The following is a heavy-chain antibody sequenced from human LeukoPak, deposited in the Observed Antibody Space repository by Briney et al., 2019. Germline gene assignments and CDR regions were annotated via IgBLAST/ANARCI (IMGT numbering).Heavy chain of an antibody. CDR3: VRDSEGSFDY. D-gene: IGHD3-10*01. CDR2: LACLDASCTE. CDR1: GFTFGTFD. Sequence: GRSLRLSCAASGFTFGTFDMSWVRQAPGKGLEWVSTLACLDASCTEYYSDSVKGRFSISRDKAKSTLSLQVNSLRVEDTAMYYCVRDSEGSFDYWGQGTLVTVSS. V-gene: IGHV3-23*01. J-gene: IGHJ4*02.